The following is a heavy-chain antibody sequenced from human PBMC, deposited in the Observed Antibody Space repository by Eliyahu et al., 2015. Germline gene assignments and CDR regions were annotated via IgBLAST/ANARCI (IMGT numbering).Heavy chain of an antibody. V-gene: IGHV4-39*07. CDR3: ARDPGVVAATYYYYYGMDV. D-gene: IGHD2-15*01. J-gene: IGHJ6*02. CDR2: IYYSGST. Sequence: QLQLQEWGPGLVKPSETLSLXCTVSGGSXXXXSXYWGXIRQPPGKGLEWIGSIYYSGSTYYNPSLKSRVTISVDTSKNQFSLKLSSVTAADTAVYYCARDPGVVAATYYYYYGMDVWGQGTTVTVSS. CDR1: GGSXXXXSXY.